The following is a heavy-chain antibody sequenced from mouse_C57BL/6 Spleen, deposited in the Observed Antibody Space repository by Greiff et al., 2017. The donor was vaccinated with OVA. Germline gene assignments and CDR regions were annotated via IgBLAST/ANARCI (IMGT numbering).Heavy chain of an antibody. Sequence: QVQLQQSGAELVRPGASVTLSCKASGYTFTDYEMHWVKQTPVHGLEWIGAIDPETGGTAYNQKFKGKAILTADKSSSTAYMELRSLTSEDSAVYYCTRSMVTNWYFDVWGTGTTVTVSS. CDR1: GYTFTDYE. CDR2: IDPETGGT. J-gene: IGHJ1*03. V-gene: IGHV1-15*01. CDR3: TRSMVTNWYFDV. D-gene: IGHD2-2*01.